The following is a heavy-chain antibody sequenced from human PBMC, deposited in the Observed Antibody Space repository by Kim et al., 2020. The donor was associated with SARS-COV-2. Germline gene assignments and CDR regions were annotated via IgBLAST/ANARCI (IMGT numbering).Heavy chain of an antibody. D-gene: IGHD6-13*01. CDR1: GFTFSNYG. J-gene: IGHJ4*02. V-gene: IGHV3-33*01. Sequence: GGSLRLSCAASGFTFSNYGVHWVRQAPGKGLEWVAGLWDEGSDKYYADSVKGRFTISRDNSKNTLYLQMNSLTVEDTADYYCAREGAAAFTGGFDYWGQGTLVTVSS. CDR2: LWDEGSDK. CDR3: AREGAAAFTGGFDY.